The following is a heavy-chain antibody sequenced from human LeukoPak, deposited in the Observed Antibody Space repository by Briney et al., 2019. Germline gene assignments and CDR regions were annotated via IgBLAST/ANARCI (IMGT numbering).Heavy chain of an antibody. D-gene: IGHD1-26*01. CDR1: GFTFSTYA. CDR3: AREEAPVGGSSFDY. CDR2: ISSGGVNT. Sequence: PGGSLRLSCAASGFTFSTYAMHWVRQAPGKGLEHVSSISSGGVNTYYADSVRGRFTISRDNSKNTLYLHMGSLRAGDMAVYYCAREEAPVGGSSFDYWGQGTLVTVSS. J-gene: IGHJ4*02. V-gene: IGHV3-64*02.